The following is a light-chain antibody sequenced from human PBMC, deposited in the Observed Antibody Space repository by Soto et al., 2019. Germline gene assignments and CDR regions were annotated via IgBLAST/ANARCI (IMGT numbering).Light chain of an antibody. V-gene: IGKV3-15*01. CDR2: GAS. CDR3: QQYNNWPPCT. CDR1: QSVSSN. J-gene: IGKJ4*01. Sequence: EIVMTQSPATLSVSPGERATLSFRASQSVSSNLAWYQQKPGQAPRLLLYGASPMATGIPARFSGSGSGTEFTLTISSLQSEDFAGYYCQQYNNWPPCTFGGGTKVEIK.